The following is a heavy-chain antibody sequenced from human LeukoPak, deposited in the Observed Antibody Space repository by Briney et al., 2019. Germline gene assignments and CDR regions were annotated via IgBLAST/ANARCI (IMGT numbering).Heavy chain of an antibody. D-gene: IGHD6-19*01. Sequence: PPETLSLTCTVSGGSITRYYWSWIRQPPGKGLEWIGYIFYSGRNNYNPSLKGRVTISVDTSKSQFSLNLSSVTAADTAMYYCARHGRNSGAPNYWGQGTLVTVSS. CDR2: IFYSGRN. V-gene: IGHV4-59*08. J-gene: IGHJ4*02. CDR1: GGSITRYY. CDR3: ARHGRNSGAPNY.